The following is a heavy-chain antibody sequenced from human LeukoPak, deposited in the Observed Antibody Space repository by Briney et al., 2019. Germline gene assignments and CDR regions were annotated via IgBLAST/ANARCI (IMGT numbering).Heavy chain of an antibody. CDR2: INPYSGDT. D-gene: IGHD6-6*01. V-gene: IGHV1-2*02. CDR1: GYSFTGYY. J-gene: IGHJ5*02. Sequence: ASVKVSCKASGYSFTGYYIHWVRQAPGQGLAWMGWINPYSGDTTYAQKFQGRLTLTRDTSISTAYMELSRLRSDDTAVYYCARVSIAAQHWFDPWGQGTLVTVSS. CDR3: ARVSIAAQHWFDP.